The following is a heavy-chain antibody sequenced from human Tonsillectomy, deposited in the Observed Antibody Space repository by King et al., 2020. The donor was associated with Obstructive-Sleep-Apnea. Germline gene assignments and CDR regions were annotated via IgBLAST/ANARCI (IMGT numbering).Heavy chain of an antibody. CDR2: TSDIGATK. J-gene: IGHJ4*02. D-gene: IGHD1/OR15-1a*01. CDR3: ARGTWQPPTFAY. Sequence: VQLVESGGGLLQPGGSLRLSCAASGFTFSDYSMNWVRQAPGKGLEWVSYTSDIGATKYYADSVKGRFTISRDNAKKSLYLQMNSLRAEDTAVYYCARGTWQPPTFAYWGQGTLVTVSS. CDR1: GFTFSDYS. V-gene: IGHV3-48*04.